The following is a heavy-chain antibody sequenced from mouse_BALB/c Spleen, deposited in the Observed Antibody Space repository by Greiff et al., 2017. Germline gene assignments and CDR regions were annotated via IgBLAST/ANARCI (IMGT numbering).Heavy chain of an antibody. Sequence: VKLMESGPGLVAPSQSLSITCTVSGFSLTSYGVHWVRQPPGKGLEWLGVIWAGGSTNYNSALMSRLSISKDNSKSQVFLKMNSLQTDDTAMYYCARDLDEGYYGYVDVWGAGTTVTVSS. V-gene: IGHV2-9*02. CDR3: ARDLDEGYYGYVDV. D-gene: IGHD2-3*01. CDR1: GFSLTSYG. J-gene: IGHJ1*01. CDR2: IWAGGST.